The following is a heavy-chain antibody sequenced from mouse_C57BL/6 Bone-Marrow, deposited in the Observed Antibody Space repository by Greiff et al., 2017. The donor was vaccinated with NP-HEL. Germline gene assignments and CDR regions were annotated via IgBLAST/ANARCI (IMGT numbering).Heavy chain of an antibody. J-gene: IGHJ4*01. V-gene: IGHV1-81*01. CDR2: IYPRSGNT. D-gene: IGHD1-1*01. CDR3: ARLATTVVATRRYAMDY. CDR1: GYTFTSYG. Sequence: VKLQESGAELARPGASVKLSCKASGYTFTSYGISWVKQRTGQGLEWIGEIYPRSGNTYYNEKFKGKATLTADKSSSTAYMELRSLTSEDSAVYFCARLATTVVATRRYAMDYWGQGTSVTVSS.